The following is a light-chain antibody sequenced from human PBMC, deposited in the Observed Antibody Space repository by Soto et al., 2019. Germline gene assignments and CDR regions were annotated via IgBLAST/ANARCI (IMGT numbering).Light chain of an antibody. V-gene: IGKV1-9*01. J-gene: IGKJ4*01. CDR3: QQLNSYPRT. CDR1: QGISSS. Sequence: DIQLTQSPSFLSASVGDRVTITCRASQGISSSLAWYQQRPGKAPKLLIYAASTLHSVAPSRFSGSGSGTEFTLAISSLQPEDFATYYCQQLNSYPRTFGGGTKGEI. CDR2: AAS.